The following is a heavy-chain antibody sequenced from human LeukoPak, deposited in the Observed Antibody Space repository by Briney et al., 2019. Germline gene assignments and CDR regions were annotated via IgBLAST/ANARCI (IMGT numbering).Heavy chain of an antibody. CDR1: GYTFTGYY. J-gene: IGHJ6*02. V-gene: IGHV1-69*04. CDR2: IIPILGIA. D-gene: IGHD3-3*01. Sequence: PRASVKVSCKASGYTFTGYYMHWVRQAPGQGLEWMGRIIPILGIANYAQKFQGRVTITADKSTSTAYMELSSLRSEDTAVYYCARDVITIFGVVIGDYYYGMDVWGQGTTVTVSS. CDR3: ARDVITIFGVVIGDYYYGMDV.